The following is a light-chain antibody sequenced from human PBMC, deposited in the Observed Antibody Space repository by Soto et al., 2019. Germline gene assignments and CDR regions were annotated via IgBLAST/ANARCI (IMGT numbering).Light chain of an antibody. Sequence: EIVMTQSPATLSVSPGERATLSCRASQFVSTNLAWYQQKPGQAPRLLIHGTSTRATDIPARFSGSGSGTEFTLTISSLQSEDFAVYYCQQYNNWPRTFG. CDR3: QQYNNWPRT. CDR1: QFVSTN. J-gene: IGKJ1*01. CDR2: GTS. V-gene: IGKV3-15*01.